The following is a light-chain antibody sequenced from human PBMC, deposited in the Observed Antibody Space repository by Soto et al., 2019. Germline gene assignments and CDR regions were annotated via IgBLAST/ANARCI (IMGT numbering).Light chain of an antibody. CDR1: SSDLGAYNY. V-gene: IGLV2-14*01. J-gene: IGLJ3*02. Sequence: QSVLTQPASVSGSPGQSITISCAGTSSDLGAYNYVSWYQQHPGKAPKLVIYEVGDRPSGVSNRFSGSKSGNTASLTISGLQAEDEADYYCSSYTSSTTQVFGGGTKLTVL. CDR3: SSYTSSTTQV. CDR2: EVG.